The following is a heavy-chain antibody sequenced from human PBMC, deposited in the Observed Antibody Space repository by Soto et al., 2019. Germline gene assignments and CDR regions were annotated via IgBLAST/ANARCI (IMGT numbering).Heavy chain of an antibody. CDR3: AVCAGIAVSPQPTGLDV. V-gene: IGHV5-51*01. Sequence: GESLKISCKGSGYTFSNYWIGWVRQMPWKGLEWMGIIYPGDSETKYSPSFQGQVTISADRSISTAYLQWSSLKASDTAIYYCAVCAGIAVSPQPTGLDVWGQGTTITFSS. CDR2: IYPGDSET. J-gene: IGHJ6*02. CDR1: GYTFSNYW. D-gene: IGHD6-19*01.